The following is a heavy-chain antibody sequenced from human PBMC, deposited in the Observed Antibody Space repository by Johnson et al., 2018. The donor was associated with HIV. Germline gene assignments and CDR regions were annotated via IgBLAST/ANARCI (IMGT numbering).Heavy chain of an antibody. J-gene: IGHJ3*02. D-gene: IGHD3-9*01. V-gene: IGHV3-7*01. CDR1: GFTVSSNY. CDR2: IKQDGSEK. CDR3: ARRDRSYDILTGYYQGDAFDI. Sequence: VQLVESGGGLVQPGGSLRLSCAASGFTVSSNYMSWVRQAPGKGLEWVANIKQDGSEKYYVDSVKGRFTISRDNAKNSLYLQMNSLRAEDTAVYYCARRDRSYDILTGYYQGDAFDIWGQGTMVTVSS.